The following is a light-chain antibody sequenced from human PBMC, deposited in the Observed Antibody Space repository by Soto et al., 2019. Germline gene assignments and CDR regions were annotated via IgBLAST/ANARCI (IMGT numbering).Light chain of an antibody. Sequence: EIVMTQSPATLSVSPGERATLSCRASQSVSSNLAWYQQKPGQAPRLLIYGASTRATGIPARFSGSGSGTEFTLTISSLQSEDFAVYYCQQYTSSPALTFGGGTRVDIK. V-gene: IGKV3-15*01. CDR1: QSVSSN. CDR3: QQYTSSPALT. J-gene: IGKJ4*01. CDR2: GAS.